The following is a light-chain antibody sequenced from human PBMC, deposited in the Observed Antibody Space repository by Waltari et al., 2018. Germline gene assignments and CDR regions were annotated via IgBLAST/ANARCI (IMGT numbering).Light chain of an antibody. CDR3: QHYVRLPVS. CDR1: QSVSRS. CDR2: GAS. V-gene: IGKV3-20*01. Sequence: EIVLTQSPGTLSLSPGERATPSCRASQSVSRSLAWYQQKPGQAPRLLIYGASSRATGVPDRVSGSGSGTDFSLTISRLEPEDFAVYYCQHYVRLPVSFGQGTKVEIK. J-gene: IGKJ1*01.